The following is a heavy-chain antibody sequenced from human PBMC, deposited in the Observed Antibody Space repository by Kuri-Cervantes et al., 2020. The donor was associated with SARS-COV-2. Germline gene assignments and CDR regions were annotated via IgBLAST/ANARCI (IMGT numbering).Heavy chain of an antibody. CDR3: ARDGYYSSGYYLDY. J-gene: IGHJ4*02. V-gene: IGHV3-7*01. CDR2: IKRDGSEK. D-gene: IGHD3-22*01. Sequence: GESLKISCAASGFTFSSYCMSWVRQAPGKGLEWVANIKRDGSEKYYVDSVKGRFTISRDNSKNSLYLQMNSLRAEDTAVYYCARDGYYSSGYYLDYWGQGTLVTVSS. CDR1: GFTFSSYC.